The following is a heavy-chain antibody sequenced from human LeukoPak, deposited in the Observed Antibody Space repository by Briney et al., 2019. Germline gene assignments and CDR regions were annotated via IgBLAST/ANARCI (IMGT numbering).Heavy chain of an antibody. CDR2: ISWNSGSI. CDR3: AKDPPGGWSNHDAFDI. CDR1: GFTFDDYA. V-gene: IGHV3-9*01. J-gene: IGHJ3*02. D-gene: IGHD6-19*01. Sequence: GGSLRLSCAASGFTFDDYAMHWVRQAPGKGLEWVSVISWNSGSIGYADSVKGRFTISRDNAKNSLYLQMNSLRAEDTALYYCAKDPPGGWSNHDAFDIWGQGTMVTVSS.